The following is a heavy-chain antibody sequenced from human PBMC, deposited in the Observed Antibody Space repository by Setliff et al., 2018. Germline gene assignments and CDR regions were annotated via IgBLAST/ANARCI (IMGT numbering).Heavy chain of an antibody. CDR1: GGSISSGTFY. V-gene: IGHV4-61*09. J-gene: IGHJ4*02. Sequence: SETLSLTCTVSGGSISSGTFYWTWLRQPAGKGLEWIGHIYSSGNINYNPSLGSRVTISIDTSKSQFSLRLSSVTAADTAVYYCARQRRIWNDLDYFDYWGQGTLVTVSS. D-gene: IGHD1-1*01. CDR2: IYSSGNI. CDR3: ARQRRIWNDLDYFDY.